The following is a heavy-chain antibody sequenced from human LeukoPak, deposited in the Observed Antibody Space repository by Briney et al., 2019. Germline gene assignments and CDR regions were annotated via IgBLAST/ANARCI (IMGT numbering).Heavy chain of an antibody. Sequence: GGSLRLSCVASGFSFTANWMSWVRQAPGKGLEWVANIKQDGSEKYYVDSVKGRFTISRDNAKNSLYLQMNSLRAEDTAVYYCARDLSVDTAMVPSNWFDPWGQGTLVTVSS. J-gene: IGHJ5*02. D-gene: IGHD5-18*01. CDR3: ARDLSVDTAMVPSNWFDP. CDR1: GFSFTANW. CDR2: IKQDGSEK. V-gene: IGHV3-7*01.